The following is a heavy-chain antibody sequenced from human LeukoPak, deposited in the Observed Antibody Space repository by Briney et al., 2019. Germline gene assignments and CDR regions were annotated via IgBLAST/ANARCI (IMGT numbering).Heavy chain of an antibody. CDR3: AREWDYYGSGSYYIVY. CDR2: ISSSSSYI. D-gene: IGHD3-10*01. Sequence: GGSLRLSCAASGFTFSSYSMNWVRQAPGKGLEWVSSISSSSSYIYYADSVKGRFTISRDNAKNSLYLQMNSLRAENTAVYYCAREWDYYGSGSYYIVYWGQGTLVTVSS. CDR1: GFTFSSYS. V-gene: IGHV3-21*01. J-gene: IGHJ4*02.